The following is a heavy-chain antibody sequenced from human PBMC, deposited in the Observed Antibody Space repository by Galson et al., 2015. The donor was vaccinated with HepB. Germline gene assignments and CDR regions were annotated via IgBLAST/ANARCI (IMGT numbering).Heavy chain of an antibody. CDR1: GFTFSDYY. CDR2: IGSYT. D-gene: IGHD5-24*01. Sequence: SLRLSCAASGFTFSDYYMSWIRQVPGKGLEWVSYIGSYTNYADSVKGRFTISRDIVKNSLYLQMNSLRVEDTAVYYCARSISEGWLQFYFDYWGQGTLVTVSS. V-gene: IGHV3-11*06. CDR3: ARSISEGWLQFYFDY. J-gene: IGHJ4*02.